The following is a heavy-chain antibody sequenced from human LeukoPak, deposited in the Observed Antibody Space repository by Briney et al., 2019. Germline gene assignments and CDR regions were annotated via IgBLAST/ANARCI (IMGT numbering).Heavy chain of an antibody. CDR1: GGSISSSSYY. Sequence: SETLSLTCTVSGGSISSSSYYWGWIRQPPGKGLEWIGSIYYSGSTYYSPSLKSRVTISVDTSKNQFSLKLSSVTAADTAVYYCARQAVQLAPAAIWGQGTMVTVSS. V-gene: IGHV4-39*01. J-gene: IGHJ3*02. CDR2: IYYSGST. CDR3: ARQAVQLAPAAI. D-gene: IGHD5-18*01.